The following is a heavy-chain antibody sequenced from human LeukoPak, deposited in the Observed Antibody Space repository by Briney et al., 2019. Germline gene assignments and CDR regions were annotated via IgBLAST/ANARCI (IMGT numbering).Heavy chain of an antibody. D-gene: IGHD5-18*01. V-gene: IGHV1-24*01. CDR2: IDREDGQT. Sequence: ASVKVSCKVSGYTLSEISMYWVRQAPGKGLAWMGGIDREDGQTIYAQKFQGRVTMTEDTSTDTAYMEVSRLTSEDTAFYYCATVGYSYGAFGYWGQGTLVTVSS. J-gene: IGHJ4*02. CDR3: ATVGYSYGAFGY. CDR1: GYTLSEIS.